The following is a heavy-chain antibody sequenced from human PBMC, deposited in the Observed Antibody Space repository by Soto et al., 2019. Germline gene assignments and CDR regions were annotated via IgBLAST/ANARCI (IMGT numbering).Heavy chain of an antibody. J-gene: IGHJ2*01. CDR2: INPSGGRT. Sequence: ASVKVSCKASGYTFTNYYMHWVRRAPGQGLEWMGIINPSGGRTNYAQKFQGRVTMTRDTSTSTVCLELSTLRSEDTAVYYCARDLSSYSSGWYDLWGRGTLVTVSS. V-gene: IGHV1-46*01. D-gene: IGHD6-19*01. CDR3: ARDLSSYSSGWYDL. CDR1: GYTFTNYY.